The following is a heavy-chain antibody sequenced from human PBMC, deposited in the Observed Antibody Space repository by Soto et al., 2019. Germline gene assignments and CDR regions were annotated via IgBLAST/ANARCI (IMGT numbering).Heavy chain of an antibody. CDR2: INHSGST. CDR3: ARGTGWYPSFFYY. V-gene: IGHV4-34*01. J-gene: IGHJ4*02. CDR1: GGSFSGYY. Sequence: PSATLSLTCAVYGGSFSGYYWSWIRQPPGKGLEWIGEINHSGSTNYNPSLKSRVTISVDTSKNQFSLKLSSVTAADTAVYYCARGTGWYPSFFYYWGQGTLVTVSS. D-gene: IGHD6-19*01.